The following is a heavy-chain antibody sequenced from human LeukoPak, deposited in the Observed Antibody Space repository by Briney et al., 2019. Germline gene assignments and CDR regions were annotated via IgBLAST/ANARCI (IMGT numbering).Heavy chain of an antibody. Sequence: PSETLSLTCTVSGGSISSGDYYWSWIRQPPGKGLEWIGYIYYSGSTYYNPSLKSRVTISVGTSKNQFSLKLSSVTAADTAVYYCARSPRPRRDGYSMIDYWGQGTLVTVSS. CDR3: ARSPRPRRDGYSMIDY. V-gene: IGHV4-30-4*08. J-gene: IGHJ4*02. D-gene: IGHD5-24*01. CDR2: IYYSGST. CDR1: GGSISSGDYY.